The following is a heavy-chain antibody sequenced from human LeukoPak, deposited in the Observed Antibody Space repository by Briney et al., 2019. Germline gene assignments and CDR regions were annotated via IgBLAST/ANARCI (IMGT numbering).Heavy chain of an antibody. CDR3: AVVPAAMVDDAFDI. D-gene: IGHD2-2*01. J-gene: IGHJ3*02. V-gene: IGHV1-58*02. Sequence: GASEKVSCKASGFTFTSSAMQWVRQARGQRLEWIGWIVVGSGNTNYAQKFQERDTITRDMSTSTAYMELSSLRSEDTAVYYCAVVPAAMVDDAFDIWGQGTMVTVSS. CDR1: GFTFTSSA. CDR2: IVVGSGNT.